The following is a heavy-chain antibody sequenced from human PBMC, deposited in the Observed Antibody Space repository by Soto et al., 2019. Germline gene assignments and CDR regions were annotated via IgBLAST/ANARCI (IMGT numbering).Heavy chain of an antibody. D-gene: IGHD6-13*01. CDR3: AREERYSSSLRYFDY. Sequence: PSETLSLTCTVSGGSISSYYWSWIRQPPGKGLEWIGYIYYSGSTNYNPSLKSRVTISVDTSKNQFSLKLSSVTAADTAVYYCAREERYSSSLRYFDYWGQGTLVTVSS. CDR1: GGSISSYY. J-gene: IGHJ4*02. V-gene: IGHV4-59*01. CDR2: IYYSGST.